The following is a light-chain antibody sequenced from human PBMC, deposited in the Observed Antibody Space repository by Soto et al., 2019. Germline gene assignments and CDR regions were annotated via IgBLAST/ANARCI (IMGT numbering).Light chain of an antibody. J-gene: IGLJ2*01. CDR1: SSDVGGYNY. CDR3: RSYAGSNKLGV. Sequence: QSALTQPPSASGSPGQSVTISCTGTSSDVGGYNYVSWYQQHPGKAPKLMIYEVSKRPSGVPDRFSGSKSGNTASLTVSGIQAEDEADYYCRSYAGSNKLGVFGGGTKVTVL. CDR2: EVS. V-gene: IGLV2-8*01.